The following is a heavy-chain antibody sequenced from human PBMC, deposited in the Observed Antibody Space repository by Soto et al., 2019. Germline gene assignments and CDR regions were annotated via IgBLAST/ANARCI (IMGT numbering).Heavy chain of an antibody. CDR3: ASSITGTTRLFDY. D-gene: IGHD1-7*01. CDR1: GGSFSGYY. J-gene: IGHJ4*02. Sequence: QVQLQQWGAGLLKPSETLSLTCAVYGGSFSGYYWSWIRQPPGKGLEWIGEINHSGSTNYTQSLKSRVKISVDTSKNQFSLKLSSVTAADTAVYYCASSITGTTRLFDYWGQGTLVTVSS. V-gene: IGHV4-34*01. CDR2: INHSGST.